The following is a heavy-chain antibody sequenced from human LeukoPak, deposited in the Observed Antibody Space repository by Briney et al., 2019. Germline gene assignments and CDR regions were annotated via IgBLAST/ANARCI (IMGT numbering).Heavy chain of an antibody. J-gene: IGHJ2*01. CDR1: GGSISSSSYY. V-gene: IGHV4-39*07. CDR2: IYYSGST. Sequence: PSETLSLTCTVSGGSISSSSYYWGWIRQPPGKGLEWIGSIYYSGSTNYNPSLKSRVTISVDTSKNQFSLKLSSVTAADTAVYYCARFAGYYYDSSGYHKGSYWYFDLWGRGTLVTVSS. CDR3: ARFAGYYYDSSGYHKGSYWYFDL. D-gene: IGHD3-22*01.